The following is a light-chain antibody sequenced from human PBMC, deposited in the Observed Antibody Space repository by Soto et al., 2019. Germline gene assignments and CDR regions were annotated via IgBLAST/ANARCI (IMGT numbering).Light chain of an antibody. J-gene: IGKJ4*01. CDR2: AAS. V-gene: IGKV1-39*01. CDR3: QQSYTMPLT. Sequence: DIQLTQSPSSLSASVGDRVTITCRASQSITIFLNWFQQKPGSAPKLLIYAASTLQRGVPSRFSGSGSGTDFTLTISSLQPEDFATYYCQQSYTMPLTFGGGTKVDIK. CDR1: QSITIF.